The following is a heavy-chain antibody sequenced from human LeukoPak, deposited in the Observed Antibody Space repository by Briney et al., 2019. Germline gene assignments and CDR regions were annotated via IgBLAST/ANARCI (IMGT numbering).Heavy chain of an antibody. J-gene: IGHJ3*02. D-gene: IGHD3-16*01. CDR3: ARAMITFGGVNTFDI. Sequence: GGSLRLSCAASGFTLNTYSMNWVRQAPGKGLEWISYISNSSTTINFADSVKGRFTISRNNAKNSLSLQMNSLRAEDTAVYYCARAMITFGGVNTFDIWGQGTMVTVSS. CDR2: ISNSSTTI. V-gene: IGHV3-48*01. CDR1: GFTLNTYS.